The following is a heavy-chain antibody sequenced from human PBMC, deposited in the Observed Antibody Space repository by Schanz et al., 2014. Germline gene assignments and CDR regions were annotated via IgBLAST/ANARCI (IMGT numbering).Heavy chain of an antibody. V-gene: IGHV4-59*12. CDR3: ARGVLGSGYRQQYYFDH. J-gene: IGHJ4*02. CDR1: GGSISSYY. CDR2: MYYSGST. Sequence: QVQLQESGPGLVKTSETLSLTCTVSGGSISSYYWSWIRQPPGKGLEWIGYMYYSGSTNYNPSLNSRVTISVDTSKNQFSLKVTSVTPADTAVYYCARGVLGSGYRQQYYFDHWGQGALVTVSS. D-gene: IGHD3-3*01.